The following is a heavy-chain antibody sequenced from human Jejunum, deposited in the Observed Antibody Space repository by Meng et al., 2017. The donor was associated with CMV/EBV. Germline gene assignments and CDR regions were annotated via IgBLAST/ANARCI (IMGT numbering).Heavy chain of an antibody. CDR3: ARQTYYYYALDV. J-gene: IGHJ6*02. CDR2: ISASAAST. Sequence: AASEFTFSSDAMNWVRQAPGRGLEWVSAISASAASTYYVNSVKGRFTISRDNSKNTLYLQLNSLRAEDTAVYYCARQTYYYYALDVWGQGTTVTVSS. V-gene: IGHV3-23*01. CDR1: EFTFSSDA.